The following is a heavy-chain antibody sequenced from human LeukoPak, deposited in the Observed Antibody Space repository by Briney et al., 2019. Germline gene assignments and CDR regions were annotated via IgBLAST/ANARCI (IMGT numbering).Heavy chain of an antibody. Sequence: TSETLSLTCNVSGVSVSDGRYYWTWIRQHPGKGLEWIGYKYYSGSAKYNPSLKSRLTISIDTSKNQFSLRLSSVTAADTATYYCATPYCSSISCLDVFNVWGQGTRVTVSS. J-gene: IGHJ3*01. V-gene: IGHV4-31*03. CDR3: ATPYCSSISCLDVFNV. CDR2: KYYSGSA. D-gene: IGHD2-2*01. CDR1: GVSVSDGRYY.